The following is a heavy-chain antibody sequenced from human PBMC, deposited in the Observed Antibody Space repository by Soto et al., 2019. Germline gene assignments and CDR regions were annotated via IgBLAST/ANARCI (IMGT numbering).Heavy chain of an antibody. CDR1: GYTLTSYG. Sequence: VQLVQSGAEVKKPGASVKVSCKASGYTLTSYGISWVRQAPGQGLEGMGWISAYNGITKYEQKVQGRVTMTTDTSTSTAYMELRSLRSDDTAVYYWARDAAVGLFDYWGQGTLVTVSS. CDR2: ISAYNGIT. V-gene: IGHV1-18*01. CDR3: ARDAAVGLFDY. D-gene: IGHD1-26*01. J-gene: IGHJ4*02.